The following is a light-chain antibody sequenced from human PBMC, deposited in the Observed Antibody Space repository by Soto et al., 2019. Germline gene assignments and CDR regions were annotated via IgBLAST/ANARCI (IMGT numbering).Light chain of an antibody. Sequence: QSALTQPASVSGSPGQSITISCTGTSSDVGGYNYVSWYQQHPGKAPKLMIYDVSNRPSGVSNRFSGSKSGNTASLTISGLQAEDEADYYCNSYTSSGTVVFGGGTKHTVL. V-gene: IGLV2-14*01. CDR1: SSDVGGYNY. J-gene: IGLJ2*01. CDR2: DVS. CDR3: NSYTSSGTVV.